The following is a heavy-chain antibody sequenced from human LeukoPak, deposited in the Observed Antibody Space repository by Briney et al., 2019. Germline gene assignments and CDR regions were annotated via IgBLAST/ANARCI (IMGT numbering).Heavy chain of an antibody. J-gene: IGHJ4*02. CDR2: ISYDGSNK. CDR3: AKDKVGY. V-gene: IGHV3-30*18. CDR1: GFTFSSYA. Sequence: PGGSLRLSCAASGFTFSSYAMSWVRQAPGKGLEWVAVISYDGSNKYYADSVKGRFTISRDNSKNTLYLQMNSLRAEDTAVYYCAKDKVGYWGQGTLVTVSS.